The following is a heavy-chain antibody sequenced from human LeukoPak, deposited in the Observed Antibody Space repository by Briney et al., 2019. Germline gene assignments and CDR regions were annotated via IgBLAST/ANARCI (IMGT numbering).Heavy chain of an antibody. D-gene: IGHD1-26*01. CDR2: ISGSGGST. CDR1: GFTFSNYW. Sequence: GGSLRLSCAASGFTFSNYWMSWVRQAPGKGLEWVSAISGSGGSTYYADSVKGRFTISRDNSKNTLYLQMNSLRAEDTAVYYCAKPGSYSTSDFDYWGQGTLVTVSS. J-gene: IGHJ4*02. CDR3: AKPGSYSTSDFDY. V-gene: IGHV3-23*01.